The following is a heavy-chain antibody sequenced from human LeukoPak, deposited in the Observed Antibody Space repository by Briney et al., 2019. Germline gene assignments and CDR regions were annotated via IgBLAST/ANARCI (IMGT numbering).Heavy chain of an antibody. CDR2: IYYSGST. Sequence: SETLSLTCTVSGGSISSYYWSWIRQPPGKGLEWIGYIYYSGSTNYNPSLKSRVTISVDTSKNQFSLKLSSVTAADTAVYYCARGSGRYYMRYYYYGMDVWGQGTTVTVSS. V-gene: IGHV4-59*01. D-gene: IGHD3-10*01. CDR1: GGSISSYY. J-gene: IGHJ6*02. CDR3: ARGSGRYYMRYYYYGMDV.